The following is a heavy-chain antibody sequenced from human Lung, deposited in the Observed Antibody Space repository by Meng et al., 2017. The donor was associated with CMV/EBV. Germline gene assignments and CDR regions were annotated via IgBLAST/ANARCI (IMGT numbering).Heavy chain of an antibody. V-gene: IGHV4-31*03. D-gene: IGHD5-24*01. Sequence: GQLQESGPGRVKPSQTLSLTCTVSGGSIGSGGYYWSWIRQHPGKGLEWIGYIYYTGSTFYNPSLKSRVTISVDTSKNQFSLKLIPATAADTAVYYCAREAGRDGYATPKFDYWGQGTLVTVSS. CDR2: IYYTGST. J-gene: IGHJ4*02. CDR3: AREAGRDGYATPKFDY. CDR1: GGSIGSGGYY.